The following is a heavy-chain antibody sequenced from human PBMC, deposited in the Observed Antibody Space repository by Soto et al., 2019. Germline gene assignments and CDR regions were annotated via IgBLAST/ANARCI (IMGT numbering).Heavy chain of an antibody. CDR1: GFTFSSYG. CDR2: ISYDGSNK. V-gene: IGHV3-30*18. D-gene: IGHD2-21*01. J-gene: IGHJ6*02. CDR3: EKDRVIWAYYYGMDV. Sequence: HPGVSLRLSCAASGFTFSSYGVHWVRQAPGKGLEWVAVISYDGSNKYYADSVKGRFTISRDNSKNTLYLQMNSLRAEDTAVYYCEKDRVIWAYYYGMDVWGQGTTVNVSS.